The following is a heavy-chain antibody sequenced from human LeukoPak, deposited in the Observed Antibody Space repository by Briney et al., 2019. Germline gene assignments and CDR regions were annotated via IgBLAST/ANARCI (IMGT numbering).Heavy chain of an antibody. V-gene: IGHV3-20*01. D-gene: IGHD1-7*01. J-gene: IGHJ4*02. CDR3: ARKGLGGELGGFDS. Sequence: GGSLRLSCAASGFTFNSYSMHWVRQAPGKGLEWVSGTNRRGDITGYADFVKGRFTISRDNAKNSLYLQMNSLRVEDTALYHCARKGLGGELGGFDSWGQGTLVTVSS. CDR1: GFTFNSYS. CDR2: TNRRGDIT.